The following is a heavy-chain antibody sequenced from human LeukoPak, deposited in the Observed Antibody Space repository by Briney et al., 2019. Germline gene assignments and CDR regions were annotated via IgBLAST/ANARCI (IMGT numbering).Heavy chain of an antibody. J-gene: IGHJ4*02. V-gene: IGHV3-33*01. D-gene: IGHD2/OR15-2a*01. CDR1: GYTFSSYG. CDR3: AREGPRGNSQFDY. Sequence: GRSLRLSCAASGYTFSSYGMHWVRPAPGKGLEWVAVVWYDGSNKYYADSVKGRFTISRDNSKNTLYLRMNSLRAEDTAVYYCAREGPRGNSQFDYWGQGTLVTVSS. CDR2: VWYDGSNK.